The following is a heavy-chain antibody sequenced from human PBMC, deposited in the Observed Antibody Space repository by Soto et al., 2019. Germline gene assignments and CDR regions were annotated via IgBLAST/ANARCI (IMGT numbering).Heavy chain of an antibody. CDR2: FYRDGST. J-gene: IGHJ5*02. D-gene: IGHD6-19*01. V-gene: IGHV4-4*02. CDR1: GGSISSTNW. CDR3: ARSGKVAGLWLDP. Sequence: KTSETLSLTCAVSGGSISSTNWWSWVRQPPGKGLEWIGEFYRDGSTNYNPSLKSRVTISVDKSKNQFSLNLRSVNAADTALYYCARSGKVAGLWLDPWGQGILVTVSS.